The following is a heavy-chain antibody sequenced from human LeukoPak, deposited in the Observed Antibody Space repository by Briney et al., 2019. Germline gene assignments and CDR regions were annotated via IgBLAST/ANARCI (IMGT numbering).Heavy chain of an antibody. V-gene: IGHV1-69*05. J-gene: IGHJ6*03. CDR3: AHSSPDLYYMDV. CDR1: GGTFSSYA. CDR2: IIPIFGTA. Sequence: SVKVSCKASGGTFSSYAISWVRQAPGQGLEWMGGIIPIFGTANYAQKFQGRVTITTDESTSTAYMELSSLRSEDTAVYYCAHSSPDLYYMDVWGKGTTVTVSS.